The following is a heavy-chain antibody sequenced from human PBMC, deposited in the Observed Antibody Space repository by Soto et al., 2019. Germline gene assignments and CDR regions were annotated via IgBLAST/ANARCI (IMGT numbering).Heavy chain of an antibody. Sequence: QVQLMQSGTEVKKPGASVKVSCKASGYTFANYGISWVRQAPGQGLEWMGWISGNNGATNYAPTIQSRVTMTIDTSTDTAYMDLRSLRSADTAVYFCARDLKYVRINGNWFDSWGQGTLVTVSS. V-gene: IGHV1-18*04. J-gene: IGHJ5*01. CDR2: ISGNNGAT. CDR3: ARDLKYVRINGNWFDS. CDR1: GYTFANYG. D-gene: IGHD2-2*01.